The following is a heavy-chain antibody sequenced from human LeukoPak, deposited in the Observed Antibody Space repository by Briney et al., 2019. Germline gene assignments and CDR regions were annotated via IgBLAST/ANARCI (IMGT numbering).Heavy chain of an antibody. V-gene: IGHV4-39*07. D-gene: IGHD3-22*01. CDR3: ARGPGSGYPVDY. Sequence: SETLSLTCTVSGGSISSGDYYWSWIRQPPGKGLEWIGEIYHRGDTNYNPSLKSRVTISVDTSKNQFSLILNSVTAADTAVYYCARGPGSGYPVDYWGQGTLVTVSS. CDR1: GGSISSGDYY. J-gene: IGHJ4*02. CDR2: IYHRGDT.